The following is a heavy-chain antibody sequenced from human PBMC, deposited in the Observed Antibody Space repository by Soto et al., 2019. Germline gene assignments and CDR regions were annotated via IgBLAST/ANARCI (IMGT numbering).Heavy chain of an antibody. J-gene: IGHJ5*02. V-gene: IGHV3-7*01. D-gene: IGHD4-4*01. Sequence: GGSLRLSCTAPGFTFRDPWMTWGRQAPGKGLEWVARIKPDESEKKYAHSVKGRFSISRDNAKNSMYLQMDSLRGEDTAVYYCVRGGSNYASWGQGTLVTVSS. CDR2: IKPDESEK. CDR1: GFTFRDPW. CDR3: VRGGSNYAS.